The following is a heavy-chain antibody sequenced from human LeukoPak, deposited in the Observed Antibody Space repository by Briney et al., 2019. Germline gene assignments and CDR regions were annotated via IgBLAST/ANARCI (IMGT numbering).Heavy chain of an antibody. J-gene: IGHJ4*02. D-gene: IGHD3-9*01. Sequence: GGSLRLSCAASGFTFSSYEMNWVRQAPGKGLEWVSYISSSGSTIYYADSVKGRFTISRDNAKNSLYLQMNSLRAEDTALYYCAKEHYDILTGYIRKGGYFDYWGQGTLVTVSS. CDR3: AKEHYDILTGYIRKGGYFDY. CDR2: ISSSGSTI. V-gene: IGHV3-48*03. CDR1: GFTFSSYE.